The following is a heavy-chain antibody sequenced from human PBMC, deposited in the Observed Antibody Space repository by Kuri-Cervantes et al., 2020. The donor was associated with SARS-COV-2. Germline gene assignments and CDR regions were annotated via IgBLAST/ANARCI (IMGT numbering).Heavy chain of an antibody. CDR1: GFTFSSYN. Sequence: GGSLRLSCAASGFTFSSYNMNWVRQAPGKGLEWVSSISSSSSYIYYADSVKGRFTISRDNAKNSLYLQMNSLRAEDTALYHCARGALWIAAAGRSWYFDLWGRGTLVTVSS. V-gene: IGHV3-21*04. CDR2: ISSSSSYI. J-gene: IGHJ2*01. CDR3: ARGALWIAAAGRSWYFDL. D-gene: IGHD6-13*01.